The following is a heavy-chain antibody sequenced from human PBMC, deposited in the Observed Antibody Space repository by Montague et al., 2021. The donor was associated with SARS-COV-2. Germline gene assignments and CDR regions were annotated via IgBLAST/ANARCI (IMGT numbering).Heavy chain of an antibody. CDR1: GGSMNLYY. V-gene: IGHV4-4*07. CDR2: FYPSGST. D-gene: IGHD3-16*01. CDR3: ARGLIWGDHGLDV. Sequence: SETLSLTCNVSGGSMNLYYWTWVRQPAGKGLEWIGRFYPSGSTNFNPYLQSRVSMSVDMSKNQFSLILTSVTAADTAIYYCARGLIWGDHGLDVWGQGTTVSVSS. J-gene: IGHJ6*02.